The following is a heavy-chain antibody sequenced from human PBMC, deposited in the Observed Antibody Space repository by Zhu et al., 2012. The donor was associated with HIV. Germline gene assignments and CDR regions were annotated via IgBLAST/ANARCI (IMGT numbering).Heavy chain of an antibody. J-gene: IGHJ3*02. Sequence: QVQLQESGPGLVKSSETLSLTCTVSGGSIRSSSYYWGWIRQPPGKGLEWIGNFYYSGNTYYNPSLKSRVTKFVDTSKNQFSLKLSSVTAADTAVYYCTRHDYYESSGYYGGVFDIWGQGTMVTVSS. CDR3: TRHDYYESSGYYGGVFDI. CDR1: GGSIRSSSYY. D-gene: IGHD3-22*01. V-gene: IGHV4-39*01. CDR2: FYYSGNT.